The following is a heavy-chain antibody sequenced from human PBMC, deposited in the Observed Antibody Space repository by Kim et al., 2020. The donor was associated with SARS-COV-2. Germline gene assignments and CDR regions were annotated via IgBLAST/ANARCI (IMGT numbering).Heavy chain of an antibody. CDR1: GFTFSNYA. Sequence: GGSLRLSCAASGFTFSNYAMSWVRQAPGKGLEWVSVVSGISGDTEYADSVKGRFTVSRDNSKNTLYLQMNSLRVEDTAVYFCAKLTTECTDDALDIWGQGTMVTVSS. V-gene: IGHV3-23*01. CDR2: VSGISGDT. CDR3: AKLTTECTDDALDI. D-gene: IGHD2-2*01. J-gene: IGHJ3*02.